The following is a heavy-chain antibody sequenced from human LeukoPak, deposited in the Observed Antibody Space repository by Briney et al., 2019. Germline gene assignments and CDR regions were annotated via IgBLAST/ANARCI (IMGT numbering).Heavy chain of an antibody. CDR3: AREGLDEGDY. V-gene: IGHV1-69*13. D-gene: IGHD3/OR15-3a*01. Sequence: ASVKVSCKASGGTFSSYAISWVRQAPGQGLEWMGGIIPIFGTANYAQKFQGRGTITADESTSTAYMELSSLRSEDTAVYYCAREGLDEGDYWGQGTLVTVSS. CDR2: IIPIFGTA. J-gene: IGHJ4*02. CDR1: GGTFSSYA.